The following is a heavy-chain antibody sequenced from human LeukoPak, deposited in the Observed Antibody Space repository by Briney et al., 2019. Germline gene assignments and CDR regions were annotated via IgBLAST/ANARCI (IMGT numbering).Heavy chain of an antibody. CDR2: IGPDGNAK. CDR3: VTWSGPDSEPLNF. V-gene: IGHV3-7*01. D-gene: IGHD3-3*01. J-gene: IGHJ4*02. CDR1: GFTFSNYW. Sequence: GGSLRLSCAASGFTFSNYWMSWVRQAPGKGLEWVAHIGPDGNAKYYVDFVKGRFTISRDNAKNSLILQMNSLRAEDTAVYYCVTWSGPDSEPLNFWGQGTLVAVSS.